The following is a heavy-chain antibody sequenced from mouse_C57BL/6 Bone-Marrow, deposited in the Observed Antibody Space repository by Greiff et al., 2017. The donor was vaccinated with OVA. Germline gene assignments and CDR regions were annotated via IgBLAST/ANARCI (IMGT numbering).Heavy chain of an antibody. CDR1: GFTFSSYG. CDR2: ISSGGSYP. CDR3: ARQGGDWYFDV. J-gene: IGHJ1*03. V-gene: IGHV5-6*01. Sequence: EVKLVESGGDLVKPGGSLKLSCAASGFTFSSYGMSWVRQTPDKRLEWVATISSGGSYPYYPASVKGRFTISRDNAKNTLYLQMSSLKSEDTAMYYCARQGGDWYFDVWGTGTTVTVSS.